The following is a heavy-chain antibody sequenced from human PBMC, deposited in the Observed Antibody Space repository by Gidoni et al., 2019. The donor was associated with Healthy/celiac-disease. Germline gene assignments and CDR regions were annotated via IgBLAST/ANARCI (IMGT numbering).Heavy chain of an antibody. J-gene: IGHJ3*02. CDR2: ISGSGGST. V-gene: IGHV3-23*01. CDR1: GFPFRSYA. Sequence: QLLESGGGLVQPGGSLRLSCAASGFPFRSYAMSWVRQAPGKGLEWVSAISGSGGSTYYADSVKGPFTISRDNSKNTLYLQMNSLRAEDTAVYYCAKGLRFLEWLLYAFDIWGQGTMVTVSS. CDR3: AKGLRFLEWLLYAFDI. D-gene: IGHD3-3*01.